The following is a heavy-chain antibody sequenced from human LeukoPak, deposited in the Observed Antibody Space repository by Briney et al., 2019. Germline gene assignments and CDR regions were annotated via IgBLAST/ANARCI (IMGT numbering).Heavy chain of an antibody. J-gene: IGHJ6*02. CDR3: ARSQLATSDYYYGMDV. Sequence: ASVKVSCKASGYTFTIYGISWVRQAPGQGLEWMGWISAYNGNTNYAQKLQGRVTMTTDTSTSTAYMELRSLRSDDTAVYYCARSQLATSDYYYGMDVWGQGTTVTVSS. V-gene: IGHV1-18*01. D-gene: IGHD5-24*01. CDR2: ISAYNGNT. CDR1: GYTFTIYG.